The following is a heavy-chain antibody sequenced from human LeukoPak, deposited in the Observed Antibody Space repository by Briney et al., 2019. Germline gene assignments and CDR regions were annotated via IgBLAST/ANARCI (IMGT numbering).Heavy chain of an antibody. CDR2: IYYSGST. CDR3: ARDPAFDI. V-gene: IGHV4-59*01. CDR1: GGSISSYY. J-gene: IGHJ3*02. Sequence: SETLSLTCTVSGGSISSYYWSWIRQPPGKGLEWIGYIYYSGSTNYNPSLKSRVTISVDTSKNQFSLKLSSVTAADTAVYYCARDPAFDIWGQGTVLTVSS.